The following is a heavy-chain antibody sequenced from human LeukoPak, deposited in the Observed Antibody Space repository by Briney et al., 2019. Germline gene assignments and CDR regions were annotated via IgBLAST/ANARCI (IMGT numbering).Heavy chain of an antibody. CDR2: ISSSSSTI. CDR1: GFTFSSYS. J-gene: IGHJ6*02. CDR3: ARDNLAAAEIYGMDV. V-gene: IGHV3-48*01. Sequence: GGSLRLSCAASGFTFSSYSMNWVRQAPGKGLEWVSYISSSSSTIYYADSVKGRFTISRDNSKNTLYLQMNSLRAEDTAVYYCARDNLAAAEIYGMDVWGQGTTVTVS. D-gene: IGHD6-13*01.